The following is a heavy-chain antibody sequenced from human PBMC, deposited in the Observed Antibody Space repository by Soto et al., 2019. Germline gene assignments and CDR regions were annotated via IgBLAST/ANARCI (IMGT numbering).Heavy chain of an antibody. Sequence: QVQLVQSGAEVKKPGSSVKVSCKASGGTFSSYAISWVRQAPGQGLEWMGGIIPIFGTANYAQKFQGRVTITADESTSTAYMELSSLRSEDTAVYYCARGPDYYDSSGYYFYAFDIWGQGTMVTVSS. CDR3: ARGPDYYDSSGYYFYAFDI. CDR1: GGTFSSYA. J-gene: IGHJ3*02. D-gene: IGHD3-22*01. V-gene: IGHV1-69*01. CDR2: IIPIFGTA.